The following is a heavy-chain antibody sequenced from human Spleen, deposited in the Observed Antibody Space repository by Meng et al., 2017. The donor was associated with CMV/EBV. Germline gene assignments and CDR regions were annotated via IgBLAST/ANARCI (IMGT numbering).Heavy chain of an antibody. V-gene: IGHV4-4*07. CDR3: AGSGRSYWFDP. CDR2: IYSSGST. Sequence: QVQLQESGQGLVKPSEPLSPPCSVSGGSIRSYYWSWIRQPAGKGLEWIGHIYSSGSTNYNPSLKSRVTMSLDTSKSQFSLKLSSVTAADTAVYYCAGSGRSYWFDPWGQGTLVTVSS. D-gene: IGHD3-10*01. CDR1: GGSIRSYY. J-gene: IGHJ5*02.